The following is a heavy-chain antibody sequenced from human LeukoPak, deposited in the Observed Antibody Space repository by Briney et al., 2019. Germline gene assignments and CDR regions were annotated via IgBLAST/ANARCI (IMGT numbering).Heavy chain of an antibody. Sequence: SETLPLTCTVSGGSISSNSYSWGWIRQPPGKGLEWIGSMYYSGSAYYNPSLKSRVTISVDTSKNQFSLKLSAVTAADTAVYYCARHFRMNYGSGSYRFNTLYYFDWWGQGNLVTGSS. CDR3: ARHFRMNYGSGSYRFNTLYYFDW. CDR1: GGSISSNSYS. J-gene: IGHJ4*02. D-gene: IGHD3-10*01. V-gene: IGHV4-39*01. CDR2: MYYSGSA.